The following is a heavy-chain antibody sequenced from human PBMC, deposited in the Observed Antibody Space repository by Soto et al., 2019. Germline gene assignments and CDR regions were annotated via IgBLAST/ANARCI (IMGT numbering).Heavy chain of an antibody. Sequence: GGSLRLSCAASGFTFSSYGMHWVRQAPGKGLEWVAVIWYDGSNKYYADSVKGRFTISRDNSKNTLYLQMNSLRAEDTAVYYCARDKRELLREYYYYYYGMDVWGQGTTVTVSS. V-gene: IGHV3-33*01. D-gene: IGHD1-26*01. CDR2: IWYDGSNK. CDR1: GFTFSSYG. J-gene: IGHJ6*02. CDR3: ARDKRELLREYYYYYYGMDV.